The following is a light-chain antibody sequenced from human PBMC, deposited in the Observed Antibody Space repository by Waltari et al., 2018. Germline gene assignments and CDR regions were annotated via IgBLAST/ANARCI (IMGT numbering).Light chain of an antibody. J-gene: IGKJ1*01. Sequence: DIAMTQSPDSLAVSLGGTATITCKATVSVLYAADNKHYLSWYQHKRGQPPIRSLYWASTRASGVPDRFSGSGVLTDFTLTISNLQPEDVAVYYCQQYYVFPRTFGQGTKVTIK. V-gene: IGKV4-1*01. CDR1: VSVLYAADNKHY. CDR2: WAS. CDR3: QQYYVFPRT.